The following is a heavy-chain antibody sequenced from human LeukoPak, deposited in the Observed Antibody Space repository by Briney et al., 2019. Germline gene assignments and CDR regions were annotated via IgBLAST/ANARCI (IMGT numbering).Heavy chain of an antibody. CDR3: ARHSSSWYYFDY. CDR2: IYPGDSDT. CDR1: GYSFNTYW. J-gene: IGHJ4*02. D-gene: IGHD6-13*01. V-gene: IGHV5-51*01. Sequence: HGESLKISCKGSGYSFNTYWIAWVRQMPGKGLEWMGIIYPGDSDTKYSPSFQGQVTISADNSISTAYLQWSSLKASDTAMYYCARHSSSWYYFDYWGQGTLVTVSS.